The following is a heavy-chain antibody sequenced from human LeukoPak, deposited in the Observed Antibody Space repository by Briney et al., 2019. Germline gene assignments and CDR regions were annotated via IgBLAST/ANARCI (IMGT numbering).Heavy chain of an antibody. V-gene: IGHV3-23*01. D-gene: IGHD3-10*01. CDR3: AKDHGRDYYGSGRYDY. CDR2: ISGSGGST. Sequence: GGSLRLSRAASGFTFSSYGMSWVRQAPGKGLEWVSAISGSGGSTYYADSVKGRFTISRDNSKNTLYLQMNSLGAEDTAVYYCAKDHGRDYYGSGRYDYWGQGTLVTVSS. J-gene: IGHJ4*02. CDR1: GFTFSSYG.